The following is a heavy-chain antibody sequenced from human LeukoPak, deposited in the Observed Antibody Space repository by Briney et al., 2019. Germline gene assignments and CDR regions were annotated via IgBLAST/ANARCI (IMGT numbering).Heavy chain of an antibody. D-gene: IGHD2-2*01. CDR2: ISSSGGST. CDR1: GFTFSSYA. V-gene: IGHV3-23*01. CDR3: AKDGFYCSSTSCYGDY. Sequence: GGSLRLSCAASGFTFSSYAMSWVRQAPGEGLEWVSAISSSGGSTYYADSVKGRFTISRDNSKNTLYLQMNSLRAEDTAVYYCAKDGFYCSSTSCYGDYWGQGTLVTVSS. J-gene: IGHJ4*02.